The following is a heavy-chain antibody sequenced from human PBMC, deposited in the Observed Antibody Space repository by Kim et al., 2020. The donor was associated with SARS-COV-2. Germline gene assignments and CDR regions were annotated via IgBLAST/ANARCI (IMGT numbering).Heavy chain of an antibody. J-gene: IGHJ4*02. D-gene: IGHD6-25*01. V-gene: IGHV3-30*04. CDR1: GFTFSSYA. CDR2: ISYDGSNK. CDR3: ARVAPPGYNNIDY. Sequence: GGSLRLSCAASGFTFSSYAMHWVRQAPGKGLEWVAVISYDGSNKYYADSVKGRFTISRDNSKNTLYLQMNSLRAEDTAVHYCARVAPPGYNNIDYWGQGTLVTASS.